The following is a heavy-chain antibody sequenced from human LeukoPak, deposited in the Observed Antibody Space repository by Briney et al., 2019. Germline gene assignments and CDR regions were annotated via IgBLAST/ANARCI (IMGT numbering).Heavy chain of an antibody. V-gene: IGHV4-59*02. Sequence: SETLSLTCSVSGGSVSTYYWNWIRQTPDKGLEWIAYIYHSGLTRYNPSLKSRVTISMDTSKNQISLKVASVTAADTGFYYCARTYESTAYHFWGHGTQATVSS. CDR3: ARTYESTAYHF. J-gene: IGHJ4*01. CDR1: GGSVSTYY. D-gene: IGHD3-22*01. CDR2: IYHSGLT.